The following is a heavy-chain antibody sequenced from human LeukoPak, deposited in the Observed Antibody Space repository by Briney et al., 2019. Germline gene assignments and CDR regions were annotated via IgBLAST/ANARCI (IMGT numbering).Heavy chain of an antibody. CDR3: ARELWGNPDY. CDR1: GYSFTTYL. D-gene: IGHD2-21*01. CDR2: IHPGDSGA. Sequence: GESLKISCKGSGYSFTTYLIAWVRQMPGKGLEWMGIIHPGDSGARYSPSFQGQVTVSVDRSINTAYLQWSSLKASDTAMYYCARELWGNPDYWGQGTPVTVSS. J-gene: IGHJ4*02. V-gene: IGHV5-51*01.